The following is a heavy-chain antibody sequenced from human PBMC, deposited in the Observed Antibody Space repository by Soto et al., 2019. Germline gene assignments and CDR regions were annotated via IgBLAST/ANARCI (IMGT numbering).Heavy chain of an antibody. CDR2: ISAYNGNT. CDR3: ARETFSSSSYYYYGMDV. V-gene: IGHV1-18*04. J-gene: IGHJ6*02. D-gene: IGHD6-6*01. Sequence: VASVKVSCKASGYTFTSYGISWVRQAPGQGLEWMGWISAYNGNTNYAQKLQGRVTMTTDTSTSTAYMELRSLRSDDTAVYYCARETFSSSSYYYYGMDVWGQGTTVTVSS. CDR1: GYTFTSYG.